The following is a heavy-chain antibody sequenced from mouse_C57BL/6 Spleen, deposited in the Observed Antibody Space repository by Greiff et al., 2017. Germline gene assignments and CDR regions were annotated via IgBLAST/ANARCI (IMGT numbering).Heavy chain of an antibody. Sequence: QQSGAELARPGASVKLSCKASGYTFTSYGISWVKQRTGQGLEWIGEIYPRSGNTYYNEKFKGKATLTADKSSSAAYMELRSLTSEDSAVYFCARSAGNAMDYWGQGTSVTVAS. D-gene: IGHD3-1*01. CDR3: ARSAGNAMDY. CDR2: IYPRSGNT. CDR1: GYTFTSYG. J-gene: IGHJ4*01. V-gene: IGHV1-81*01.